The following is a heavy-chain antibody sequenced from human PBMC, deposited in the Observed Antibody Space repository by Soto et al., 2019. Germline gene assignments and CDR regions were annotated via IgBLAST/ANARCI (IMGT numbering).Heavy chain of an antibody. Sequence: GGSLRLSCAASGFTFSSYAMSWVRQAPGKGLEWVSAISGSGDSTYYADSVKGRFTISRDNSKNTLYLQMNSLRAEDTAVYYCANDYYDSRGIFDYWGQGTLVTVSS. V-gene: IGHV3-23*01. CDR3: ANDYYDSRGIFDY. J-gene: IGHJ4*02. CDR1: GFTFSSYA. CDR2: ISGSGDST. D-gene: IGHD3-22*01.